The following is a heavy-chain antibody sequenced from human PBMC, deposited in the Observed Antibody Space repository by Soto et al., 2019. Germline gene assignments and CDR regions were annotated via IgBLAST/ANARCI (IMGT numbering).Heavy chain of an antibody. Sequence: ASVKVSCKASGYTFTSYAMHWVRQAPGQRLEWMGWINAGNGNTKYSQKFQGRVTITRDTSASTAYMELSSLRSEDTAVYYCARDHGGSYFDYYYVMDVWGQGTTVTVSS. CDR2: INAGNGNT. D-gene: IGHD1-26*01. V-gene: IGHV1-3*01. J-gene: IGHJ6*02. CDR3: ARDHGGSYFDYYYVMDV. CDR1: GYTFTSYA.